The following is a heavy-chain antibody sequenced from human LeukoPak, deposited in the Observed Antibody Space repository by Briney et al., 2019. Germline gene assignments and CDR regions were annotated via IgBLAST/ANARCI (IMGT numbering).Heavy chain of an antibody. J-gene: IGHJ2*01. CDR2: IYYSGST. V-gene: IGHV4-59*01. CDR3: ARVAGYFDL. Sequence: SETLSLTCTVSGGSITSYYWSWIRQPPGKELEWIGYIYYSGSTNYNPSLKSRVTISVDTSKNQFSLKLSSVTAADTAVYYCARVAGYFDLWGRGTLVTVSS. CDR1: GGSITSYY.